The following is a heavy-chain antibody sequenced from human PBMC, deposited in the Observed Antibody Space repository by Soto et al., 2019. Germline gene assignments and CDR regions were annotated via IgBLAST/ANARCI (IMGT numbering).Heavy chain of an antibody. CDR1: GYTFNNYA. V-gene: IGHV1-18*01. D-gene: IGHD3-3*01. Sequence: GASVKVSCKASGYTFNNYAINWVRQAPGQRLEWMGWISTYDGNPNYAQILQGRLTLTTDTSTSTAYMELRSLRSDDTAVYYCARQTSDHYDFWSGYPDATFDFRGQGTLVTVSS. J-gene: IGHJ4*02. CDR2: ISTYDGNP. CDR3: ARQTSDHYDFWSGYPDATFDF.